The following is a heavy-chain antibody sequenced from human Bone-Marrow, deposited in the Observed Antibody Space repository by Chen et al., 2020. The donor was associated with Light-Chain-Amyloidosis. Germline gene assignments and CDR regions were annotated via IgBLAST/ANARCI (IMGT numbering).Heavy chain of an antibody. Sequence: EVQLVESGGGLVQPGGSLRLSCEASGFTFSRYWMNWVRQAPGKGLVWVSRINDDGGSTTSADSVRGRFTISRDNAKNTLYLQMNSLRPEDTAVYYCARDRNGYNYGVDYWGQGTLVTVSS. J-gene: IGHJ4*02. D-gene: IGHD5-12*01. CDR2: INDDGGST. V-gene: IGHV3-74*01. CDR3: ARDRNGYNYGVDY. CDR1: GFTFSRYW.